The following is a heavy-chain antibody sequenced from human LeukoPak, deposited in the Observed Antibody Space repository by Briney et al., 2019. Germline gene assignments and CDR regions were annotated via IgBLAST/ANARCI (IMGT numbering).Heavy chain of an antibody. Sequence: SETLSLTCAVSGGSIISSSYNWGWIRQPPGKGLEWIGTIYHSGTTYYNPSLKSRVTISVDTSKNQFFLKLSSVTAADTAVYYCARLPTGYPNWFDPWDQGSLVTVSS. CDR1: GGSIISSSYN. J-gene: IGHJ5*02. D-gene: IGHD3-9*01. V-gene: IGHV4-39*01. CDR2: IYHSGTT. CDR3: ARLPTGYPNWFDP.